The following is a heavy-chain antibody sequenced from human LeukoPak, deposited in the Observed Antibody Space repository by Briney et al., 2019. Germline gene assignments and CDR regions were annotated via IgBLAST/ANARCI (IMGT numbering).Heavy chain of an antibody. D-gene: IGHD3-10*01. CDR1: GFTFSSYG. CDR2: ISYDGSNK. J-gene: IGHJ5*02. CDR3: AKWGYYYGSGSYFNWFDP. V-gene: IGHV3-30*18. Sequence: EGSLRLSCAASGFTFSSYGMHWVRQAPGKGLEWVAVISYDGSNKYYADSVKGRFTISRDNSKNTLYLQMNSLRAEDTAVYYCAKWGYYYGSGSYFNWFDPWGQGTLVTVSS.